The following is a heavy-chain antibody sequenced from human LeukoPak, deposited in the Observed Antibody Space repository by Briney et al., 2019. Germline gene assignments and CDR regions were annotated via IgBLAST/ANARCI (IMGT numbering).Heavy chain of an antibody. Sequence: GGSLRLSCAASGFTFSSYGMHWVRQAPGKGLEWVAVISYDGSNKYYADSVKGRFTISRDNSKNTLYLQMNSLRAEDTAVYYCAKLYYDSSVEDAFDIWGQGTMVTVS. J-gene: IGHJ3*02. CDR3: AKLYYDSSVEDAFDI. V-gene: IGHV3-30*18. CDR1: GFTFSSYG. D-gene: IGHD3-22*01. CDR2: ISYDGSNK.